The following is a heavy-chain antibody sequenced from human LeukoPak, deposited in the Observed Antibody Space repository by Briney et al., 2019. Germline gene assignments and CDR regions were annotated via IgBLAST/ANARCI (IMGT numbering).Heavy chain of an antibody. CDR3: ARTCLPAAACDYYGMDV. J-gene: IGHJ6*02. CDR1: GGSISSYY. Sequence: SETLSLTCTVSGGSISSYYWSWIRQPAGKGLEWIGRIYTSGSTNYNPSLKSRVTISVDTSKNQFSLKLSSVTAADTAVYYCARTCLPAAACDYYGMDVWGQGTTVTVSS. D-gene: IGHD2-2*01. CDR2: IYTSGST. V-gene: IGHV4-4*07.